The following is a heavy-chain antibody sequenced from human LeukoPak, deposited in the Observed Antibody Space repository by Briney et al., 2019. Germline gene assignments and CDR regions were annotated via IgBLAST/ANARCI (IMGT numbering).Heavy chain of an antibody. D-gene: IGHD2-2*01. V-gene: IGHV1-2*02. CDR2: INPNSGGT. Sequence: ASVKVSCKASGGTFSSYAISLVRQAPGQGLEWMGWINPNSGGTNYAQKFQGRVTMTRDTSISTAYMELSRLRSDDTAVYYCARDDIVVVPAAMLRHDMYYYYMDVWGKGTTVTVSS. J-gene: IGHJ6*03. CDR3: ARDDIVVVPAAMLRHDMYYYYMDV. CDR1: GGTFSSYA.